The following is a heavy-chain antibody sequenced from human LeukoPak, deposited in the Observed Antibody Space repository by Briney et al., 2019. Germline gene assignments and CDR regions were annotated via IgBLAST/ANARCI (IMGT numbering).Heavy chain of an antibody. CDR2: IRSKAQGYAT. J-gene: IGHJ4*02. V-gene: IGHV3-73*01. D-gene: IGHD5-12*01. CDR3: TRHRYDTTDMEG. CDR1: GFTFSGSA. Sequence: GGSLRLSCAASGFTFSGSAMHWVRQASGKGLEWVGRIRSKAQGYATAYAASVKGRFTISRDDSKNTAYLQMNSLKTEDTAVYYCTRHRYDTTDMEGWGQGTLVTVSS.